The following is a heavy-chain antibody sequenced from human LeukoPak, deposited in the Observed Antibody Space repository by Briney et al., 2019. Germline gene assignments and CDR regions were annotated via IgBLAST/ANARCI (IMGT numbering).Heavy chain of an antibody. D-gene: IGHD1-1*01. CDR1: GFTFDDYG. CDR2: INWNGGST. V-gene: IGHV3-20*04. J-gene: IGHJ6*03. CDR3: ARGAVPWNYYYXYXDV. Sequence: PGGSLRLSCAASGFTFDDYGMSWVRQAPGKGLEWVSGINWNGGSTGYADSVKGRFTISRDNAKNSLYLQMNSLRAEDTALYYCARGAVPWNYYYXYXDVWXXXTXXTVS.